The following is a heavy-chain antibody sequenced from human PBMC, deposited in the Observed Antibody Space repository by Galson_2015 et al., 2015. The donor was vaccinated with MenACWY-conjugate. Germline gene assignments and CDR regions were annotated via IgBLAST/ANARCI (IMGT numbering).Heavy chain of an antibody. CDR3: ARSGSGTWYFDL. Sequence: QSGAEVKKPGESLKISCKLSGYSITSHWIGWARQMPGKGLEWMGIIYPGDSDTRYSPSFQGRVTFPVDKSISTAYLQLSSLKASDTAMYYCARSGSGTWYFDLWGRGTLVTVSS. J-gene: IGHJ2*01. V-gene: IGHV5-51*01. CDR2: IYPGDSDT. D-gene: IGHD1-26*01. CDR1: GYSITSHW.